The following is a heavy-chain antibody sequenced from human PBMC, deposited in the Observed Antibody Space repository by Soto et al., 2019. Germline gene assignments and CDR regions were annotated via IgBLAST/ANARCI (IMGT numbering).Heavy chain of an antibody. V-gene: IGHV3-23*01. CDR2: ISGRGGST. D-gene: IGHD2-15*01. CDR1: GFTFSDDG. Sequence: GGSLRLSCLASGFTFSDDGFHWVRQAPGKGLEWVSAISGRGGSTYYADSVKGRFTISRDNSKNTLYLQMNSLRAEDTAVYYCAKDVLRLHIGTPADGMDVWGQGTTVTVSS. CDR3: AKDVLRLHIGTPADGMDV. J-gene: IGHJ6*02.